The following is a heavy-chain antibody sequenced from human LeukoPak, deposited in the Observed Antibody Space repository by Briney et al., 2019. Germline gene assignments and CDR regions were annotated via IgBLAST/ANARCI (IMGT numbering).Heavy chain of an antibody. Sequence: SETLSLTCTVSGGSISNYYWSWIRQPPGKGLEWIGYIYYSGSTNYNPSLKSRVIISVDTSKNQSPLKGTSVIAADTPVFYCRGHKYNPPPKNRVIIIVNQSKNQFSLKVSSVIAADTAVYYCARHHLGYDSSWTPIFDYWGQGTLVTVSS. V-gene: IGHV4-59*08. CDR3: RGHKYNPPPKNRVIIIVNQSKNQFSLKVSSVIAADTAVYYCARHHLGYDSSWTPIFDY. CDR2: IYYSGST. D-gene: IGHD3-10*01. CDR1: GGSISNYY. J-gene: IGHJ4*02.